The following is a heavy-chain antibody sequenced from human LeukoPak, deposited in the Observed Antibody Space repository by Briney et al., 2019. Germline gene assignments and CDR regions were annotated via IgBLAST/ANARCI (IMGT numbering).Heavy chain of an antibody. D-gene: IGHD6-13*01. CDR1: GFTFSSYA. CDR2: ISAGGGST. J-gene: IGHJ5*02. Sequence: PGGSLRLSCAASGFTFSSYAMSWVRQAPGKGLEWVAAISAGGGSTYFADSVKGQFTISRENSKNTLFLQMNSLSAEDTAVYYCAKSSSWTYNWFDPWGQGTLVTVSS. CDR3: AKSSSWTYNWFDP. V-gene: IGHV3-23*01.